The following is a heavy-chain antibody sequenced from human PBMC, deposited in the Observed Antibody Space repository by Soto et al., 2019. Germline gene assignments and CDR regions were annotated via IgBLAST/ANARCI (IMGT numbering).Heavy chain of an antibody. CDR3: ARNYQLTDYESSYYFDY. Sequence: SGPTLVNPTETLTLTCTVSGFSLSNARMGVSWIRQPPGKALEWLAHIFSNDEKSYSTSLKSRLTISKDTSKSPVGLTMTNMDPVDTATYSGARNYQLTDYESSYYFDYWGQGTLVTVS. CDR2: IFSNDEK. V-gene: IGHV2-26*01. CDR1: GFSLSNARMG. D-gene: IGHD3-16*01. J-gene: IGHJ4*02.